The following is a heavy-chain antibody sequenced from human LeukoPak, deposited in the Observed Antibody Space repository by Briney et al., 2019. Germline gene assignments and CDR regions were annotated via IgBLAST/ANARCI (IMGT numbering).Heavy chain of an antibody. CDR3: ARHSLILTGYPFDY. V-gene: IGHV4-30-2*01. D-gene: IGHD3-9*01. Sequence: SETLSLTCAVSGGSISSGGYSWSWIRQPPGKGLEWIGYIYHSGSTYYNPSLKSRVTISVDRSKNQFSLKLSSVTAADTAVYYCARHSLILTGYPFDYWGQGTLVTVSS. CDR1: GGSISSGGYS. CDR2: IYHSGST. J-gene: IGHJ4*02.